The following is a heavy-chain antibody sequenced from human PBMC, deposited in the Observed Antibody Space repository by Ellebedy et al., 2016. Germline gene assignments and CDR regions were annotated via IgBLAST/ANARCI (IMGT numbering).Heavy chain of an antibody. CDR3: ARGYLGYCSGGSCYSCRFDP. CDR2: INHSGST. J-gene: IGHJ5*02. D-gene: IGHD2-15*01. V-gene: IGHV4-34*01. CDR1: GGSFSGYY. Sequence: SETLSLTXAVYGGSFSGYYWSWIRQPPGKGLEWIGEINHSGSTNYNPSLKSRVTISVDTSKNQFSLKLSSVTAADTAVYYCARGYLGYCSGGSCYSCRFDPWGQGTLDTVSS.